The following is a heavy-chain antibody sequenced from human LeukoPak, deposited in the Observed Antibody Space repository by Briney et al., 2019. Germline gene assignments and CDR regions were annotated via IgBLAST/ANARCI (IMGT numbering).Heavy chain of an antibody. CDR2: IIPIFGTA. CDR1: GGTFSSYA. Sequence: GASVKVYCKASGGTFSSYAISWVRQAPGQGLEWMGGIIPIFGTANYAQKFQGRVTITADESTSTAYMELSSLRSEDTAVYYCARVDDIVVVPAAMGVRSGAYYYYGMDVWGKGTTVTVSS. CDR3: ARVDDIVVVPAAMGVRSGAYYYYGMDV. D-gene: IGHD2-2*01. J-gene: IGHJ6*04. V-gene: IGHV1-69*13.